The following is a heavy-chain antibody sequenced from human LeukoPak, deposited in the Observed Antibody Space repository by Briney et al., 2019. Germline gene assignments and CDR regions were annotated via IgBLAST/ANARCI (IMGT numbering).Heavy chain of an antibody. Sequence: PGGSLRLSCAASGFTFSSYGMHWVRQAPGKGLEWVAFIRFDGRNKYYADSVKGRFTISRDNSKNTLYLQMHSLRAEDTAVYYCVKVGATTSVWPSSEYYYYMDVWGKGTTVTVSS. D-gene: IGHD1-26*01. CDR2: IRFDGRNK. CDR1: GFTFSSYG. V-gene: IGHV3-30*02. CDR3: VKVGATTSVWPSSEYYYYMDV. J-gene: IGHJ6*03.